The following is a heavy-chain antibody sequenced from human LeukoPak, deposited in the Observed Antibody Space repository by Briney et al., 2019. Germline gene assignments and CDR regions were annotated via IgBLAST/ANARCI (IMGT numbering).Heavy chain of an antibody. J-gene: IGHJ6*04. CDR2: ISAYNGNT. CDR1: GYTFTSYG. V-gene: IGHV1-18*04. CDR3: ARGAPQYSSSWEYGMDV. D-gene: IGHD6-13*01. Sequence: GASVKVSCKASGYTFTSYGISWVRQAPGQGLEWMGWISAYNGNTNYAQKLQGRVTMTTDTSTSTAYMELRSLRSDDTAVYYCARGAPQYSSSWEYGMDVWGKGTTVTVSS.